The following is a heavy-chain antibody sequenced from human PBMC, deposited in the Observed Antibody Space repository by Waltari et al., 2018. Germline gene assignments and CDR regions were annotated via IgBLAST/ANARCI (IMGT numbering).Heavy chain of an antibody. CDR3: ARLRGIAARELDY. CDR1: GYSFTSYW. D-gene: IGHD6-13*01. V-gene: IGHV5-51*01. J-gene: IGHJ4*02. CDR2: LYPGASDT. Sequence: EVQLVQSGAEVKKPGESLKISCKGSGYSFTSYWIGWVRQMPGKGLEWMGILYPGASDTRYSPSFQGQVTSSAAKSISTSYLQWSSLKASDTAMYYCARLRGIAARELDYWGQGTLVTVSS.